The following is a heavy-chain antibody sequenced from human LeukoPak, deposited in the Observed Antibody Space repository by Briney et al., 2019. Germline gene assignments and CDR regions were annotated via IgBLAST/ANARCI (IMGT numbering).Heavy chain of an antibody. CDR3: ARDDYGDYVFDY. D-gene: IGHD4-17*01. Sequence: PSETLSLTCTVSGGSFSSGSYYWSWIRQPPGKGLEWLGYIYYSGSTNYNPSLKSRVTISVDTSKNQFSLKLSSVTAADTAVYYCARDDYGDYVFDYWGQGTLVTVSS. J-gene: IGHJ4*02. CDR1: GGSFSSGSYY. CDR2: IYYSGST. V-gene: IGHV4-61*01.